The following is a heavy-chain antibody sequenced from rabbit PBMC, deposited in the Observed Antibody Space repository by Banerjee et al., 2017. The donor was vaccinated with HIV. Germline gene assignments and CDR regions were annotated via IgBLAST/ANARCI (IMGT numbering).Heavy chain of an antibody. J-gene: IGHJ4*01. D-gene: IGHD6-1*01. CDR2: IYTGSSGST. V-gene: IGHV1S45*01. CDR3: ARGVNAGYAGYDYATGFIFNL. Sequence: QEQLVEYGGDLVQPEGSLTLTCKASGFSFSSSHTMCWVRQAPGKGLEWIGCIYTGSSGSTWYASWAKGRFTISKTSSTTVTLQMTSLTAADTATYFCARGVNAGYAGYDYATGFIFNLWGQGTLVTVS. CDR1: GFSFSSSHT.